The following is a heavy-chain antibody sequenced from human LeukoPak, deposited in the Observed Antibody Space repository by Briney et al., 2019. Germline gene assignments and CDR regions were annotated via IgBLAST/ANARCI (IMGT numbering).Heavy chain of an antibody. CDR1: GFTFSSYS. V-gene: IGHV3-21*01. J-gene: IGHJ4*02. Sequence: GGSLRLSCAASGFTFSSYSMNWVRQAPGKGLEWVSSISSSSSYIYYADSVKGRFTISRDNAKNSLYLQMNSLRAGDTAVYYCASWNYYDSSGYYYFDYWGQGTLVTVSS. CDR3: ASWNYYDSSGYYYFDY. CDR2: ISSSSSYI. D-gene: IGHD3-22*01.